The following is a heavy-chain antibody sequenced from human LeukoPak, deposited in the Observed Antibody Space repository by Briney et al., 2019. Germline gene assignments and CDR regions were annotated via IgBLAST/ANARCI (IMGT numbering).Heavy chain of an antibody. J-gene: IGHJ4*02. D-gene: IGHD3-22*01. Sequence: HSGGSLRLSCAASGFTVSDHYMDWVRQAPGKGLEWVGRTRDKANSYTTEYAASVRGRFTISRDDSKNSLYLQMNSLKTEDTAVYYCARVTRGSGSYFDCWSQGTLVTVSS. V-gene: IGHV3-72*01. CDR2: TRDKANSYTT. CDR3: ARVTRGSGSYFDC. CDR1: GFTVSDHY.